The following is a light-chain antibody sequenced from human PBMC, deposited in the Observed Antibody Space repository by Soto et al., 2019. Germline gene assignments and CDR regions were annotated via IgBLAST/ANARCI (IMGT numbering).Light chain of an antibody. Sequence: EIVLTQSPGTLSLSPGERVTLSCRASQTVDRNYLAWYRQKPGQAPRLLIYRASTRATGIPDRFSGSGSGTDFSLTISRLEPEDFAVYYCQLYRDSLSITFGQGTRLEIK. CDR3: QLYRDSLSIT. CDR2: RAS. CDR1: QTVDRNY. V-gene: IGKV3-20*01. J-gene: IGKJ5*01.